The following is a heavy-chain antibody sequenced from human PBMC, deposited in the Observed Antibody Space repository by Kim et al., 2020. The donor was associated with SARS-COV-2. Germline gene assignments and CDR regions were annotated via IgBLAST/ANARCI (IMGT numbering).Heavy chain of an antibody. Sequence: SVKVSCKASGGTFSSYAISWVRQAPGQGLEWMGGIIPIFGTANYAQKFQGRVTITADESTSTAYMELSSLRSDDTAVYYCAGLWFRELFPGYYYMDVWG. CDR3: AGLWFRELFPGYYYMDV. CDR2: IIPIFGTA. D-gene: IGHD3-10*01. V-gene: IGHV1-69*13. J-gene: IGHJ6*03. CDR1: GGTFSSYA.